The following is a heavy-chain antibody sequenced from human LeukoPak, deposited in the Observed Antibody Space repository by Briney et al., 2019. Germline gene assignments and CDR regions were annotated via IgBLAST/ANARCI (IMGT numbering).Heavy chain of an antibody. CDR1: GFTFSSYG. CDR3: AKDRPTQADGGWFDP. J-gene: IGHJ5*02. Sequence: GRSLRLSCAASGFTFSSYGMHWVRQAPGKGLEWVAVISYDGSNKYYADSVKGRFTISRDNSKNTLYLQMNSLRAEDTAVYYCAKDRPTQADGGWFDPWGQGTLVTVSS. V-gene: IGHV3-30*18. CDR2: ISYDGSNK. D-gene: IGHD2-15*01.